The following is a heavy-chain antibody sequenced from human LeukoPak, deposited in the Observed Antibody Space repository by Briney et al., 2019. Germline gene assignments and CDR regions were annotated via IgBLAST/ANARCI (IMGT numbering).Heavy chain of an antibody. V-gene: IGHV1-69*01. CDR1: GGSFRSYA. J-gene: IGHJ4*02. CDR3: AREGAYCGGDCFFLDC. CDR2: IIPVFKTT. Sequence: ASVKVSFKASGGSFRSYAISWVRQAPGQGLEWMGGIIPVFKTTNYAQKFQGRVTISADLSTSTAYMELSSLRSDDTAFYYCAREGAYCGGDCFFLDCWGQGTLVTVSS. D-gene: IGHD2-21*02.